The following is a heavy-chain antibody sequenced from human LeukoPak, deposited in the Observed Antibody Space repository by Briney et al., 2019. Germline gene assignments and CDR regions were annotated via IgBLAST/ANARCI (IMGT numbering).Heavy chain of an antibody. V-gene: IGHV3-64*02. Sequence: GGSLRLSCAASGFTFSRYTMHWVRQAPGKRLEYFSAISSNGRSTYYAVSVKGRFTLSRDNSKNTLYLQMGSLRIEDTAVYYCARELDGSGSFDYWGQGTLVTVSS. CDR1: GFTFSRYT. CDR3: ARELDGSGSFDY. CDR2: ISSNGRST. J-gene: IGHJ4*02. D-gene: IGHD3-10*01.